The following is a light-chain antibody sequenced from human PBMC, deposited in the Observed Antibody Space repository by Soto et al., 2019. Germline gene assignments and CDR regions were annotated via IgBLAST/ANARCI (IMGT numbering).Light chain of an antibody. Sequence: DIQMTQSPSTLSASVGDRVTITCRASQSISSWLAWYQQKPGKAPKLLIYKAYSLESGVPSRFSGSGSGTEFTLTISSLQPDDFATYYCQQSFFGQGTKLEIK. CDR3: QQSF. J-gene: IGKJ2*01. V-gene: IGKV1-5*03. CDR1: QSISSW. CDR2: KAY.